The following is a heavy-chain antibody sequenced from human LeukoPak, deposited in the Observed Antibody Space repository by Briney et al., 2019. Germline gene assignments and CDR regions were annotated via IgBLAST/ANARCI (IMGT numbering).Heavy chain of an antibody. CDR2: IYYSGST. V-gene: IGHV4-30-4*01. CDR1: GGSISSGDYY. D-gene: IGHD5-12*01. CDR3: ARSRGYSGYGNLDY. Sequence: PSETLSLTCTVSGGSISSGDYYWSWIRQPPGKGLEWIGYIYYSGSTYYNSSLKSRVTISVDTSKNQFSLKLSSVTAADTAVYYCARSRGYSGYGNLDYWGQGTLVTVSS. J-gene: IGHJ4*02.